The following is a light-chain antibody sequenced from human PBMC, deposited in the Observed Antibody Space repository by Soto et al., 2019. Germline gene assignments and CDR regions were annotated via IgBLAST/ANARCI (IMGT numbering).Light chain of an antibody. CDR1: HSVSSSY. V-gene: IGKV3-20*01. Sequence: EIVLTQSPGTLALSPGERATLSCRASHSVSSSYLAWYQQKPGQAPRLLIYGASSRATGIPDRFSGSGSGTDFTLTISRLEPEDFAVYYCQQYGSLPPTFGQGTKVDIK. CDR3: QQYGSLPPT. CDR2: GAS. J-gene: IGKJ1*01.